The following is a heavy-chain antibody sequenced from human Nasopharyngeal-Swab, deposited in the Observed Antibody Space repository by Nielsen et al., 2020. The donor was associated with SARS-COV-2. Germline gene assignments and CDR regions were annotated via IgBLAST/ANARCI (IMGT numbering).Heavy chain of an antibody. Sequence: WIRQPPGKGLEWVSLIESDGSTYYSDSVRGRFTISRGNAKNIVFLQMNSLGVEDTALYYCARDNRLQPWLRFYGLDVWGQGTTVTVSS. V-gene: IGHV3-66*01. CDR2: IESDGST. J-gene: IGHJ6*02. CDR3: ARDNRLQPWLRFYGLDV. D-gene: IGHD5-18*01.